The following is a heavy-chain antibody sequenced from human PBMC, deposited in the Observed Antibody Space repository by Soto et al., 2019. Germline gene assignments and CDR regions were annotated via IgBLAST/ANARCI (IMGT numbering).Heavy chain of an antibody. CDR2: IIPILGIA. CDR3: ARGGYCSGGSCYSDY. Sequence: QVQLVQSGAEVKKPGSSVKVSCKASGGTFSSYTISWVRQAPGQGLEWMGRIIPILGIANYAQKFQGRVTSTADKYASTAYLELSSLRSEDTAVYYCARGGYCSGGSCYSDYWGQGTLVTVSS. J-gene: IGHJ4*02. D-gene: IGHD2-15*01. CDR1: GGTFSSYT. V-gene: IGHV1-69*02.